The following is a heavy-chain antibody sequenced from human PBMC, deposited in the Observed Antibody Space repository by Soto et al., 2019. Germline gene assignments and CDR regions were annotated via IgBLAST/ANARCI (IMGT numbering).Heavy chain of an antibody. D-gene: IGHD6-19*01. J-gene: IGHJ4*02. Sequence: QVQLVQSGAEVKKPGSSVKVSCKASGGTFSSYAISWVRQAPGQGLEWMGGIIPIFGTANYAQKFQGRVTITADDSTSTAYMELSSLSSEDTAVYYCATVFSSGYSSGEGYWGQGTLVTVSS. V-gene: IGHV1-69*01. CDR2: IIPIFGTA. CDR1: GGTFSSYA. CDR3: ATVFSSGYSSGEGY.